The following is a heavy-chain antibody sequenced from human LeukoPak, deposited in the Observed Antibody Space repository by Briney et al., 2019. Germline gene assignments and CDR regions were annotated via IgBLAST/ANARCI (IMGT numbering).Heavy chain of an antibody. CDR1: GYNFSVYY. CDR2: INPKSGGT. Sequence: ASVKVCCNTAGYNFSVYYMHWVRHAPGQGLEWMGWINPKSGGTNYAQKFQGRVTMTRDTSISTAYMELSRLRSDDTAFYYCARGVTVTTIPYYYYYMDVWGKGTTVTVSS. D-gene: IGHD4-17*01. V-gene: IGHV1-2*02. CDR3: ARGVTVTTIPYYYYYMDV. J-gene: IGHJ6*03.